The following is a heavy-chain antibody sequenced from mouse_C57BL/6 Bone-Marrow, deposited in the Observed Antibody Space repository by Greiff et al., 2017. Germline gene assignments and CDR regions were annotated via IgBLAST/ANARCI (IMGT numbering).Heavy chain of an antibody. J-gene: IGHJ4*01. Sequence: VQLQQSGAELVKPGASVKISCKASGYAFSSYWMNWVKQRPGKGLEWIGQIYPGDGDTNYNGKFKGKATLTADKSSSTAYMQLSSLTSEDSAVYFCEREDWEGYYYAMDYWGQGTSVTVSS. CDR1: GYAFSSYW. D-gene: IGHD4-1*01. CDR2: IYPGDGDT. CDR3: EREDWEGYYYAMDY. V-gene: IGHV1-80*01.